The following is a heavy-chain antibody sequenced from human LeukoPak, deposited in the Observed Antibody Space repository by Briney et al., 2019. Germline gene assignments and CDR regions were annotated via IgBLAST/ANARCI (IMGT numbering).Heavy chain of an antibody. J-gene: IGHJ3*02. V-gene: IGHV3-23*01. CDR2: ISGSGGST. CDR3: AKWVSTNWGSKGAFDI. D-gene: IGHD7-27*01. CDR1: GFTFSSYA. Sequence: GGSLRLSXAASGFTFSSYAMSWVRQAPGKGLEWVSAISGSGGSTYYADSVKGRFTISRDNSKNTLYLQMNSLRAEDTAVYYCAKWVSTNWGSKGAFDIWGQGTMVTVSS.